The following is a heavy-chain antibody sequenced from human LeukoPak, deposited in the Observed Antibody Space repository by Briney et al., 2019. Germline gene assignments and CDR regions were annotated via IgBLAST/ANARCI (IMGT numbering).Heavy chain of an antibody. D-gene: IGHD6-19*01. Sequence: SETLSLTCAVYGGSFSGYYWSWIRQPPGKGLEWIGEIYHSGTTNYTPSLKSRVTISVDKSKNQFSLRLTSLTAADTAVYYCATSSGWPNWYFDLWGRGTLVTVSS. CDR3: ATSSGWPNWYFDL. CDR2: IYHSGTT. V-gene: IGHV4-34*01. J-gene: IGHJ2*01. CDR1: GGSFSGYY.